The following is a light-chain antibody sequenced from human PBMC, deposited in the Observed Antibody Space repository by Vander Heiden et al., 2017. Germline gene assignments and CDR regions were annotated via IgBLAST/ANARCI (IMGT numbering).Light chain of an antibody. CDR2: WAS. CDR1: QSVLYSSNNKNY. V-gene: IGKV4-1*01. J-gene: IGKJ2*01. CDR3: QQYYSTPL. Sequence: DIVMTQSPDSLAVSLGERATINCKSSQSVLYSSNNKNYLAWYQQKPGQPPKLLIYWASTRESGVPDRFSGSGSGTDFTLTISNLQAEDVAVYYCQQYYSTPLFGQGTKLEIK.